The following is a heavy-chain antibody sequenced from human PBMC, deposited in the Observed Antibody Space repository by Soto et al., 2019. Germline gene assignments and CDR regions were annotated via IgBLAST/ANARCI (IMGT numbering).Heavy chain of an antibody. V-gene: IGHV3-64*01. CDR1: GFTFSSYA. D-gene: IGHD6-6*01. J-gene: IGHJ6*04. CDR2: ISSNGGST. Sequence: GGSLRLACAASGFTFSSYAMHWVRQAPGKGLEYVSAISSNGGSTYYANSVKGRFTISRDNSKNTLYLQMGSLRAEDMAVYYCARADIEARVSLDVWGKGTTVTVSS. CDR3: ARADIEARVSLDV.